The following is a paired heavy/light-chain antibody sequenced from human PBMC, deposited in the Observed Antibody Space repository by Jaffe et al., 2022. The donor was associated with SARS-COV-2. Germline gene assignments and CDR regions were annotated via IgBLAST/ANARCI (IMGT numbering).Light chain of an antibody. CDR1: QSVFSSSDDKNY. CDR3: QQYSGTPRT. J-gene: IGKJ1*01. V-gene: IGKV4-1*01. Sequence: DIVMTQSPDSLAVSLGERATINCKSSQSVFSSSDDKNYLAWYQQKPGQPPKLLIYWASTRESGVPDRFSGSGSGTDFSLTISSLQAEDVAVYYCQQYSGTPRTFGQGTKVEIK. CDR2: WAS.
Heavy chain of an antibody. Sequence: EVQLVETGGGLIQPGGSLRLSCAASGFAVSTSYMNWVRQAPGKGLEWVSILYIGGNIYYADSVKGRFTISRDSSKNTLYLQMNNLRAEDTALYYCARGGVGGSHSPLDSWGQGTLVTVSS. CDR1: GFAVSTSY. V-gene: IGHV3-53*02. J-gene: IGHJ4*02. CDR2: LYIGGNI. D-gene: IGHD1-26*01. CDR3: ARGGVGGSHSPLDS.